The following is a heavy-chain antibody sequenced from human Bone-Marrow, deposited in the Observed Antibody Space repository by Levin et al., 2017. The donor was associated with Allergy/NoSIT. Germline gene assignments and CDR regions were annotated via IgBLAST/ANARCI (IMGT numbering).Heavy chain of an antibody. CDR3: ARGYFASYYYVDV. D-gene: IGHD3-9*01. CDR2: ISGSGGST. J-gene: IGHJ6*03. V-gene: IGHV3-23*01. Sequence: GESLKISCAASGFTFSRYAMNWVRQAPGKGLEWVSGISGSGGSTYYADSVKGRVAISRDKSKDTVDLQMNSLEADDTGIYFCARGYFASYYYVDVWGEGTTVTVSS. CDR1: GFTFSRYA.